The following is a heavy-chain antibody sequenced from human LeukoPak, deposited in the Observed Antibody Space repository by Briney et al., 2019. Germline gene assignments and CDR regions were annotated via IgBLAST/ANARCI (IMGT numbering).Heavy chain of an antibody. V-gene: IGHV3-30*02. CDR2: IRYDGSNK. D-gene: IGHD5-12*01. CDR3: AKDIFRGYSGYDLFDY. Sequence: GGSLRLSCAASGFTFSSYGMHWVRQAPGKGLEWVAFIRYDGSNKYYADSVKGRFTISRDNSKSTLYLQMNSPRAEDTAVYYCAKDIFRGYSGYDLFDYWGQGTLVTVSS. J-gene: IGHJ4*02. CDR1: GFTFSSYG.